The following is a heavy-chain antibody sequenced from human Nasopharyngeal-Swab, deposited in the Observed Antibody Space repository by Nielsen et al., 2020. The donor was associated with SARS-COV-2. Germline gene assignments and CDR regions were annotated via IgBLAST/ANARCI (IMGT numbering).Heavy chain of an antibody. D-gene: IGHD3-10*01. J-gene: IGHJ3*01. Sequence: SETLSLTCTVSGGSIDSGGHYWGWIRQHPGKGLEWIGYIYYSGSTYYNPSLKSRVSMSLDTSKNQFSLNLSSVTAADTAVYYCAKALQYYGAGRGAFDLWGQGIPVTVSS. CDR3: AKALQYYGAGRGAFDL. V-gene: IGHV4-31*03. CDR2: IYYSGST. CDR1: GGSIDSGGHY.